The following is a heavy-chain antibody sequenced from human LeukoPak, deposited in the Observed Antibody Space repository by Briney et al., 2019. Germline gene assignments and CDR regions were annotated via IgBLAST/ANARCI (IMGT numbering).Heavy chain of an antibody. CDR2: ISSSSSYI. CDR3: AKDVSGSYLPLFYY. J-gene: IGHJ4*02. CDR1: GFTFSSYS. Sequence: GGSLRLSCAASGFTFSSYSMNWVRQAPGKGLEWVSSISSSSSYIYYADSVKGRFTISRDNAKNSLYLQMNSLRAEDTALYYCAKDVSGSYLPLFYYWGQGTLVTVSS. V-gene: IGHV3-21*04. D-gene: IGHD3-10*01.